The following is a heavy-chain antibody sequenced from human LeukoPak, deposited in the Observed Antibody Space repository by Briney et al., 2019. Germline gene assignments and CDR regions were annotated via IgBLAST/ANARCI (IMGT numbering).Heavy chain of an antibody. CDR3: ASPKQDCSSTSCYTWGFDY. J-gene: IGHJ4*02. CDR1: GGFFSGYY. V-gene: IGHV4-34*09. D-gene: IGHD2-2*02. Sequence: SETLSLTCAAYGGFFSGYYWSWIRQPPGKGLEWIGYIYYSGSTYYNPSLKSRVTIPVDTSKNQFSLKLSSVTAADTAVYYCASPKQDCSSTSCYTWGFDYWGQGTLVTVSS. CDR2: IYYSGST.